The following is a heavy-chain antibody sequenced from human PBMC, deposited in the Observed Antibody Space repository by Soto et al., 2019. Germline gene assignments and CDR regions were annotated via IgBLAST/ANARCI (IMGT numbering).Heavy chain of an antibody. V-gene: IGHV1-69*06. D-gene: IGHD3-10*01. CDR1: GGTFSSYA. CDR3: ARDIPRRGRRIDY. Sequence: SVKVSCKASGGTFSSYAISWVRQAPGQGLERMGGINPIFGTANYAQKFQGRVTITADKSTSTAYMELSSLRSEDTAVYYCARDIPRRGRRIDYWGQGTLVTVSS. CDR2: INPIFGTA. J-gene: IGHJ4*02.